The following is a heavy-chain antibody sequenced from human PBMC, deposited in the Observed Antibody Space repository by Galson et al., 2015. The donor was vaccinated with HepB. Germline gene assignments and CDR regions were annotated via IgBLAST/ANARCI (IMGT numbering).Heavy chain of an antibody. J-gene: IGHJ2*01. D-gene: IGHD3-22*01. CDR1: GGTFSSYA. CDR2: IIPIFGTA. CDR3: ARDPTRTYYYDSSGYYYNYWYFDL. V-gene: IGHV1-69*13. Sequence: SVKVSCKASGGTFSSYAISWVRQAPGQGLEWMGGIIPIFGTANYAQKFQGRVTITADESTSTAYMELSSLRSEDTAVYYCARDPTRTYYYDSSGYYYNYWYFDLWGRGTLVTVSS.